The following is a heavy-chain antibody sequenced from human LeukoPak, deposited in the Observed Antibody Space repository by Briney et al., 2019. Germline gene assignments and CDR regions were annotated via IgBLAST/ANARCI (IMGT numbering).Heavy chain of an antibody. D-gene: IGHD1-26*01. J-gene: IGHJ4*02. CDR3: ARDIRAVGVTLYFDY. CDR1: GFTFSNYY. V-gene: IGHV3-11*01. Sequence: GGSLRLSCAASGFTFSNYYMSWIRQTPGKGLEWLSYISGSGGDIHYADSVKGRFTISRDNAKNSPYLQMNSLRAEDTAMYYCARDIRAVGVTLYFDYWGQGILVTVTS. CDR2: ISGSGGDI.